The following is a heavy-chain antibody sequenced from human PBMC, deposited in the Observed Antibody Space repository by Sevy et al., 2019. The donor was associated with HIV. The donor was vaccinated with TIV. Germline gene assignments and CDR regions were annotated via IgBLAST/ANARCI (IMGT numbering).Heavy chain of an antibody. Sequence: GGSLRLSCAASGFTFSTYAMHWVRQAPGKGLEWVAVISHDGSNKSYADSVKGRFTISRDNSKNTQYLQMNSLRAEDTAVYYCAREGLLEWLFSFDYWGQGTLVTVSS. D-gene: IGHD3-3*01. CDR3: AREGLLEWLFSFDY. J-gene: IGHJ4*02. CDR2: ISHDGSNK. V-gene: IGHV3-30*04. CDR1: GFTFSTYA.